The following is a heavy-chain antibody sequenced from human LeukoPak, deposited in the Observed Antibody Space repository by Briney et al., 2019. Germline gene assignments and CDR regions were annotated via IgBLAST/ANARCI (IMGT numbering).Heavy chain of an antibody. V-gene: IGHV3-74*01. Sequence: GGSLRLSCAAAGFNFSSYWLTWVRQAPGKGLVCVSRINSDGSSTNYADSVKGRFTISRDNAKNTVYLQMNSLRAEDTAVYYCTRVAHIRDAFDIWGQGTMVTVSS. D-gene: IGHD2-21*01. CDR3: TRVAHIRDAFDI. CDR2: INSDGSST. J-gene: IGHJ3*02. CDR1: GFNFSSYW.